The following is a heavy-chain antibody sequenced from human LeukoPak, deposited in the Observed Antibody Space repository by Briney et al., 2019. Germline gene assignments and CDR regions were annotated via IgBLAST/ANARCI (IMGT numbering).Heavy chain of an antibody. CDR3: ARQTGSGLFILP. CDR1: GVSISSSNSY. D-gene: IGHD3/OR15-3a*01. Sequence: PSETLSLTCTVSGVSISSSNSYWGWIRQPPGKGLEWIGSIYYSGNTYYNASLKSQVSASIDTSKNQFSLRLTSVTAADTAVYYCARQTGSGLFILPGGQGTLVTVSS. V-gene: IGHV4-39*01. CDR2: IYYSGNT. J-gene: IGHJ4*02.